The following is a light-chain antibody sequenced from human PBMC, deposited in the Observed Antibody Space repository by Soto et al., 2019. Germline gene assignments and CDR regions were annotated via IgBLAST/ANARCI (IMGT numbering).Light chain of an antibody. CDR1: SSNIGSNT. CDR3: ATWDDRLNGYV. J-gene: IGLJ1*01. Sequence: QSVLTQPPSASGTPGQRVAISCSGSSSNIGSNTVNWYQQLPGTAPKLLIYSENQRPSGVPDRFSGSRSGTSASLAISGLQSEDEADYYCATWDDRLNGYVFGTGTKVTV. CDR2: SEN. V-gene: IGLV1-44*01.